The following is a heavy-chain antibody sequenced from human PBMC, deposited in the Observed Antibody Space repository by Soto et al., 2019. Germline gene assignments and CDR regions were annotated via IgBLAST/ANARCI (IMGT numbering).Heavy chain of an antibody. CDR1: GGSFSGYY. D-gene: IGHD6-25*01. Sequence: QVQLQQWGAGLLKPSETLSLTCAVYGGSFSGYYWSWIRQPPGKGLEWIGEINHSGSTNYNTSLKRRVTISVDTSKHQFSLKLSSVTAADTAVYYCARRSAAGPWGQGTLVTVSS. V-gene: IGHV4-34*01. CDR3: ARRSAAGP. J-gene: IGHJ5*02. CDR2: INHSGST.